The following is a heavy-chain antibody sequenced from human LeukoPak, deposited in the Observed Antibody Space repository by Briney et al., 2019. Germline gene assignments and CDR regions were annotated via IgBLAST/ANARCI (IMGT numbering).Heavy chain of an antibody. CDR3: ARATYYYDSSGLYYFDY. D-gene: IGHD3-22*01. CDR2: INPNSGGT. V-gene: IGHV1-2*02. Sequence: ASVKVSCKASGYTFTGYHIHWVRQAPGQGLEWMGWINPNSGGTNYAQKFQGRVTMTRDTSISTAYMELSRLRSDDTAVYYCARATYYYDSSGLYYFDYWGQGTLVTVSS. J-gene: IGHJ4*02. CDR1: GYTFTGYH.